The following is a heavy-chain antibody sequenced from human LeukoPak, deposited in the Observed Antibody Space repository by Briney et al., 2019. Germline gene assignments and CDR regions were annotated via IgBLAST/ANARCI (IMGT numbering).Heavy chain of an antibody. Sequence: SETLSLTCTVSGFSIGTGYSWGWIRQPPGKGLEWIGTIYHHGNTYFNPSLMSRVIISLDTSKNRFSLRLTSVTAADTAVYYCAREVESWFGDLLSYFDAWGQGIQVTVSS. V-gene: IGHV4-38-2*02. CDR3: AREVESWFGDLLSYFDA. D-gene: IGHD3-10*01. CDR2: IYHHGNT. J-gene: IGHJ4*02. CDR1: GFSIGTGYS.